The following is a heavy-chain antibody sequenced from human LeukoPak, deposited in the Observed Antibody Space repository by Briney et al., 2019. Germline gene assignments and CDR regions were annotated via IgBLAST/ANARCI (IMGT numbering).Heavy chain of an antibody. V-gene: IGHV3-33*06. Sequence: GGSLRLSCAASGFTFSSYGMHWVCQAPGKGLEWVAVIWYDGSNKYYADSVKGRFTISRDNSKNTLYLQMNSLRAEDTAVYYCAKQTGSWYFDYWGQGTLVTVSS. D-gene: IGHD1-1*01. J-gene: IGHJ4*02. CDR1: GFTFSSYG. CDR3: AKQTGSWYFDY. CDR2: IWYDGSNK.